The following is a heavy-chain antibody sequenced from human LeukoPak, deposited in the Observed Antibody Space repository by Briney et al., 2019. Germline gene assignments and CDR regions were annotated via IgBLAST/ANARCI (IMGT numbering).Heavy chain of an antibody. CDR2: IYYSGST. CDR1: GGSISSYY. V-gene: IGHV4-59*01. J-gene: IGHJ4*02. Sequence: SETLSLTCTVSGGSISSYYWSWIRQPPGKGLEWIGYIYYSGSTNYNPSLKSRVTISVDTSKNQFSLRLSSVTAADTAVYYCASSDYGDYYFDYWGQGTLVTVSS. D-gene: IGHD4-17*01. CDR3: ASSDYGDYYFDY.